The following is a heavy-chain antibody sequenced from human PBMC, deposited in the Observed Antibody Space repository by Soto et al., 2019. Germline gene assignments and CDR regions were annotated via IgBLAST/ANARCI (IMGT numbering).Heavy chain of an antibody. D-gene: IGHD3-16*01. Sequence: QVQLVQSASEVMKPGASVKVSCKASGYTFIRYGITWVRQAPGQRLEWMGWISPYNDQTIYAQKLQGRVTMTADTSTRTGYMQLRSLNSDETAVYYCARGGYYDYVRGKLSHYGLDVWGQGTSVTVSS. CDR1: GYTFIRYG. CDR2: ISPYNDQT. J-gene: IGHJ6*02. CDR3: ARGGYYDYVRGKLSHYGLDV. V-gene: IGHV1-18*01.